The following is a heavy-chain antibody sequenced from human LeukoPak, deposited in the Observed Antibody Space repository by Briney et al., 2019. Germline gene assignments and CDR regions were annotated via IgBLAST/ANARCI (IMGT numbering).Heavy chain of an antibody. CDR3: ARNIAAAGTWFDP. CDR2: IIPILGIA. Sequence: GASVKVSCKASGGTFSSYAISWVRQAPGQGLEWMGRIIPILGIANYAQKFQGRVTITADKSTSTAYMELSSLGSEDTAVYYCARNIAAAGTWFDPWGQGTLVTVSS. V-gene: IGHV1-69*04. D-gene: IGHD6-13*01. J-gene: IGHJ5*02. CDR1: GGTFSSYA.